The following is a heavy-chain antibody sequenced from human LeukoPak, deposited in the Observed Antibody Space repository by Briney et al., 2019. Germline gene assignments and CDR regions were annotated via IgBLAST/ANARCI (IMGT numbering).Heavy chain of an antibody. Sequence: PGGSLRLSCAASGFTFSSYAMHWVRQAPGKAPEYVSAISSNGVNTYYADSVRGRFTISRDISKNTLYLQMDSLRSEDMAVYYCARRHNYYYYMDVWGKGTTVTVSS. V-gene: IGHV3-64*02. J-gene: IGHJ6*03. CDR2: ISSNGVNT. CDR1: GFTFSSYA. CDR3: ARRHNYYYYMDV.